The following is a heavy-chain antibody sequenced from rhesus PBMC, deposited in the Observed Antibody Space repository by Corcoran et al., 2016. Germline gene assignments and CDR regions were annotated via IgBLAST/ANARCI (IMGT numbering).Heavy chain of an antibody. CDR1: GGSISGYYY. V-gene: IGHV4-73*01. D-gene: IGHD6-31*01. CDR2: IYGNSAST. J-gene: IGHJ2*01. Sequence: QVKLQQWGEGLVKPSETLSLTCAVYGGSISGYYYWSWIRQPPGKGLEWIGYIYGNSASTNYTPSRKKRVTSSKDTSKNQFSLKLSSVTAADTAVYYCARYDGSGWYYWYFDLWGPGTPITISS. CDR3: ARYDGSGWYYWYFDL.